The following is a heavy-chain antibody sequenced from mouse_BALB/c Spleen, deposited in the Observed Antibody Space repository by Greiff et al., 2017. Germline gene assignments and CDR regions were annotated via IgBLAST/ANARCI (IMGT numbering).Heavy chain of an antibody. D-gene: IGHD2-4*01. V-gene: IGHV5-4*02. J-gene: IGHJ4*01. CDR1: GFTFSDYY. Sequence: EVMLVESGGGLVKPGGSLKLSCAASGFTFSDYYMYWVRQTPEKRLEWVATISDGGSYTYYPDSVKGRFTISRDNAKNNLYLQMSSLKSEDTAMYYCARGQGLRNYYAMDYWGQGTSVTVSS. CDR3: ARGQGLRNYYAMDY. CDR2: ISDGGSYT.